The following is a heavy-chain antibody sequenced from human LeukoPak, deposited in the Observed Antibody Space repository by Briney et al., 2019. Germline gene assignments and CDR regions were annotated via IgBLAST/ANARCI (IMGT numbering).Heavy chain of an antibody. Sequence: SETLSLTCTVSGDSISSSNYYWGWIRQPPGKGLEGIGSIYYSGSTYHNPSLRSRVTISVATPKNQFSLKLGSVTAAATAVYYCARHLAGFYGSGSYSAYNWFDPWGQGTLVTVSS. CDR3: ARHLAGFYGSGSYSAYNWFDP. D-gene: IGHD3-10*01. J-gene: IGHJ5*02. CDR2: IYYSGST. V-gene: IGHV4-39*01. CDR1: GDSISSSNYY.